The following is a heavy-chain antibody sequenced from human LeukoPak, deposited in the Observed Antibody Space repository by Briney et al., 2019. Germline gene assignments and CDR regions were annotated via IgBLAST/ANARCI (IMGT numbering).Heavy chain of an antibody. V-gene: IGHV4-59*13. D-gene: IGHD3-9*01. Sequence: SETLSLTCTVSGGSISSYYWSWIRQPPGKGLEWIGYIYYSGSHNYNPSLKSRVTISVATSTTQFSLKLSSVTATDTAVYYCARLPPRFYDILTGYYRGAFDIWGQGTMVTVSS. CDR1: GGSISSYY. J-gene: IGHJ3*02. CDR3: ARLPPRFYDILTGYYRGAFDI. CDR2: IYYSGSH.